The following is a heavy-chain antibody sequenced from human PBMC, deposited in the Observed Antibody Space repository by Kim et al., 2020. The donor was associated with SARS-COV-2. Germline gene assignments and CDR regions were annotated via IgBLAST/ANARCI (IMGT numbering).Heavy chain of an antibody. V-gene: IGHV3-21*01. CDR1: GFTFSSYS. CDR3: ASYGSGSYLYYYYGMDV. D-gene: IGHD3-10*01. Sequence: GGSLRLSCAASGFTFSSYSMNWVRQAPGKGLEWVSSISSSSSYIYYADSVKGRFTISRDNAKNSLYLQMNSLRAEDTAVYYCASYGSGSYLYYYYGMDVWRQGTTVTVSS. CDR2: ISSSSSYI. J-gene: IGHJ6*02.